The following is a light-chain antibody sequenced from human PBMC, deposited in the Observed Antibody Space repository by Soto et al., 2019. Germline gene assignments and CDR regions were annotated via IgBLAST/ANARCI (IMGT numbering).Light chain of an antibody. CDR1: QSISSY. J-gene: IGKJ4*01. CDR3: QQSYSTWLT. CDR2: AAS. V-gene: IGKV1-39*01. Sequence: DIQMTQSPSSLSASVGDRVTITCRASQSISSYLNWYQQKPGKAPKLLIYAASSLQSGVPSRFSGRGSCTDFTLTISSLQPEDFSTYYCQQSYSTWLTFGGGTKVEIK.